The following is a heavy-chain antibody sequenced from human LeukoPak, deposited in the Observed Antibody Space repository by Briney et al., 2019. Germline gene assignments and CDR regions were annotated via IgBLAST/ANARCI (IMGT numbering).Heavy chain of an antibody. J-gene: IGHJ4*02. CDR1: GYTFTSYY. V-gene: IGHV1-46*01. CDR3: ARVARASGSSLYYFDY. D-gene: IGHD6-19*01. Sequence: ASVKVSCKASGYTFTSYYIHWVRQAPGQGLEWMGMINPSGGSTSYAQKFEGRVTMTRDTSTTTVYMELSSLRSEDMAVYYCARVARASGSSLYYFDYWGQGTLVTVSS. CDR2: INPSGGST.